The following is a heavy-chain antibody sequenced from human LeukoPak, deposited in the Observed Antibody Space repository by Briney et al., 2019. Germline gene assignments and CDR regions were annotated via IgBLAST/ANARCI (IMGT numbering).Heavy chain of an antibody. J-gene: IGHJ3*02. D-gene: IGHD2-15*01. Sequence: GGSLRLSCAASGFTFSTYAMNWVRQAPGKGPEWVSTVSGSGGSTYYADSVKGRFTISRDNSKNTLYLQMNSLRAEDTAVYYCAKGKSIVVVVAGAFDIWGQGTMVTVSS. CDR2: VSGSGGST. CDR3: AKGKSIVVVVAGAFDI. CDR1: GFTFSTYA. V-gene: IGHV3-23*01.